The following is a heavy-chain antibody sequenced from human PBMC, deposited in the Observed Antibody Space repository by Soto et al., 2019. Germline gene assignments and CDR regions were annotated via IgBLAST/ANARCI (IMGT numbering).Heavy chain of an antibody. CDR1: GYTFHRYG. J-gene: IGHJ5*02. CDR3: ARDSDRYWFDP. Sequence: QVQLVQSGAEEKTRGATEGLSCEFSGYTFHRYGLRWARQPPAQGLEWMGWISAYNGNTNYAQKLQGRVTMTTDTSTSTAYMELRSLRSDDTAVYYCARDSDRYWFDPWGQGTLVTVSS. V-gene: IGHV1-18*01. D-gene: IGHD3-10*01. CDR2: ISAYNGNT.